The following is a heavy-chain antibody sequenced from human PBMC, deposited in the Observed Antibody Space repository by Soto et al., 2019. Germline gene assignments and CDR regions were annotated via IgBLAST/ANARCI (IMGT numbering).Heavy chain of an antibody. CDR2: ISSSSSTI. CDR1: GFTFSSYS. D-gene: IGHD3-3*01. CDR3: ARDMPIFGVVNTILGYYYGMDV. V-gene: IGHV3-48*02. J-gene: IGHJ6*02. Sequence: GGSLRLSCAASGFTFSSYSMNWVRQAPGKGLEWVSYISSSSSTIYYADSVKGRFTISRDNAKNSLYLQMNSLRDEDTAVYYCARDMPIFGVVNTILGYYYGMDVWGQGTTVTVSS.